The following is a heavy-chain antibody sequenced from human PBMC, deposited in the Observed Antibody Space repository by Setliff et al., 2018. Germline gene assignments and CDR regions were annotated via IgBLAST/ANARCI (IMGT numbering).Heavy chain of an antibody. Sequence: ASVKVSCKSSGGTFTSSGITWVRQAPGQGLQWLGRFIPILGATNYAQNFQGRVTITADESTSTGYMELRSLRSDDTAVYYCARELRSPYWHLDSWGQGTQVTVSS. CDR1: GGTFTSSG. D-gene: IGHD3-16*01. CDR3: ARELRSPYWHLDS. V-gene: IGHV1-69*13. CDR2: FIPILGAT. J-gene: IGHJ5*01.